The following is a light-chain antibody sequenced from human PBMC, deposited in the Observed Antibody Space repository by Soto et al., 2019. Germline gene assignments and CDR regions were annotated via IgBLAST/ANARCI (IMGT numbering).Light chain of an antibody. V-gene: IGKV3-20*01. J-gene: IGKJ4*01. CDR3: QQYGTSPLT. Sequence: VLTQSPDTLSLSPGEGSTLSCRASQTVKNDYLAWYQQRRGLAPRLLIYGASGRATGIPDRFSGSGSGTDFTLTITRLEPEDFAVYYCQQYGTSPLTFGGGTKVDIK. CDR2: GAS. CDR1: QTVKNDY.